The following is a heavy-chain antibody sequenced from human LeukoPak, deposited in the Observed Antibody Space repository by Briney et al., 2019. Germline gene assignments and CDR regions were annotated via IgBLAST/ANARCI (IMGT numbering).Heavy chain of an antibody. D-gene: IGHD2-2*01. CDR1: GGSISSSSYY. Sequence: PSETLSLTCAVSGGSISSSSYYWGWIRQPPGKGLEWIGSIYYSGSTYYNPSLKSRVTISVDTSKNQFSLKLSSVTAADTAVYYCARVVPAAIFDYWGQGTLVTVSS. V-gene: IGHV4-39*07. CDR3: ARVVPAAIFDY. J-gene: IGHJ4*02. CDR2: IYYSGST.